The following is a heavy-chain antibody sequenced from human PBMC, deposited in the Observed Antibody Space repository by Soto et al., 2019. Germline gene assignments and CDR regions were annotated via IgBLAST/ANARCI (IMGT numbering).Heavy chain of an antibody. CDR3: ARGLIAAAEVTDV. CDR1: GGSIKSGSYY. CDR2: VFYSGTT. V-gene: IGHV4-39*01. J-gene: IGHJ6*02. Sequence: SETLSLTCTVSGGSIKSGSYYWGWIRQPPGKGLEWIGSVFYSGTTYYNPSLRGRVTTSIDTSKNQFSLQLNSVTPEDTAVYYCARGLIAAAEVTDVWGQGTTVTVSS. D-gene: IGHD6-13*01.